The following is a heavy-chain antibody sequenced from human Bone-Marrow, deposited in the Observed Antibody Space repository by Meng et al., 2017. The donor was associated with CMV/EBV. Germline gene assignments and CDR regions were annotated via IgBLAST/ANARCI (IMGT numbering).Heavy chain of an antibody. CDR2: ISAYNGNT. CDR3: ARPVVDYGMDV. D-gene: IGHD2-21*01. J-gene: IGHJ6*02. CDR1: GYTFTSYG. Sequence: ASVKVSCKASGYTFTSYGISWVRQAPGQGLEWMGWISAYNGNTNYAQKLQGRVTMITDTSTSTAYMELRSLRSDDTAVYYCARPVVDYGMDVWGQGTTVTVYS. V-gene: IGHV1-18*01.